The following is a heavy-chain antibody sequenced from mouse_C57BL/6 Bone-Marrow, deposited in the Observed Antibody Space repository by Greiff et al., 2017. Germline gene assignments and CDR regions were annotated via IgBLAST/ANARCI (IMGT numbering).Heavy chain of an antibody. J-gene: IGHJ3*01. D-gene: IGHD2-4*01. CDR2: IYPRSGNT. V-gene: IGHV1-81*01. CDR3: ARRIYSDYDEGFAY. CDR1: GYTFTSYG. Sequence: QVHVKQSGAELARPGASVKLSCKASGYTFTSYGISWVKQRTGQGLEWIGEIYPRSGNTYYNEKFKGKATLTADKSSSTAYMELRSLTSEDSAVYFCARRIYSDYDEGFAYWGQGTLVTVSA.